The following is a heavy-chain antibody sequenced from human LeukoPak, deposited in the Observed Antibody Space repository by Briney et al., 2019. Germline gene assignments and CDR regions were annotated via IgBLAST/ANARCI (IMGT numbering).Heavy chain of an antibody. D-gene: IGHD3-3*01. CDR2: ISAYNGNT. J-gene: IGHJ5*02. CDR1: GYTFTSYG. V-gene: IGHV1-18*01. CDR3: ARETKITIFGVANAFDP. Sequence: AASVKVSCKASGYTFTSYGISWVRQAPGQGREWMGWISAYNGNTNYAQKLQGRVTMTTDTSTSTAYMELRSLRSDDTAVYYCARETKITIFGVANAFDPWGQGTLVTVSS.